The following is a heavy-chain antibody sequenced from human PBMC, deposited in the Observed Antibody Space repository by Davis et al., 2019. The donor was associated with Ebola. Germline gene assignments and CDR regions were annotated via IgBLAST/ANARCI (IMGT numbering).Heavy chain of an antibody. Sequence: SCTVSGGSISSGGYYWSWIRQHPGKGLEWIGYIYYSGSTYYNPSLKSRVTISVDTSKNQFSLKLSSVTAADTAVYYCARGDYYDSSGYSNWFDPWGQGTLVTVSS. CDR1: GGSISSGGYY. D-gene: IGHD3-22*01. CDR2: IYYSGST. J-gene: IGHJ5*02. CDR3: ARGDYYDSSGYSNWFDP. V-gene: IGHV4-31*02.